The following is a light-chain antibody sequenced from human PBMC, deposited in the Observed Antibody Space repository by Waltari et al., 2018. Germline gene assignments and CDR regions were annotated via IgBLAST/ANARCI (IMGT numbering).Light chain of an antibody. Sequence: VLTQSPGTLSLSPGERATLSCRASQSLTKKYLAWYQQKPGQAPRLLIYGGSSRAAGIPDRFSGSGSGTDFTLTINRLEPEDFAVYYCQQYGSSVMYTFGQGTKLEIK. CDR2: GGS. CDR1: QSLTKKY. V-gene: IGKV3-20*01. J-gene: IGKJ2*01. CDR3: QQYGSSVMYT.